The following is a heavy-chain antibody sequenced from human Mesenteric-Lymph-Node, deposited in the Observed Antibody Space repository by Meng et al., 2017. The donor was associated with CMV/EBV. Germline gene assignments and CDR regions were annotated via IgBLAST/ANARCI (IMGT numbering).Heavy chain of an antibody. Sequence: ASVKVSCKASAYTFTGYYMHWVRQAPGQGLELMGWINPNSGGTNYAQKFQGRVTMTRDTSVSTAYMELSRLRSDDTAVYYCARGRGSGYSLTFDPWGQGTLVTVSS. CDR2: INPNSGGT. J-gene: IGHJ5*02. V-gene: IGHV1-2*02. CDR1: AYTFTGYY. D-gene: IGHD3-22*01. CDR3: ARGRGSGYSLTFDP.